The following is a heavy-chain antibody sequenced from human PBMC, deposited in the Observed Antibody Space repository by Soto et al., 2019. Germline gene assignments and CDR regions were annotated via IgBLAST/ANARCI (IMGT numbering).Heavy chain of an antibody. CDR2: INTNTGNP. J-gene: IGHJ6*02. V-gene: IGHV7-4-1*01. CDR3: ARDFSWIQLWSYYYYYGMDV. Sequence: ASVKVSCKASGYTFTSYAMNWVRQAPGQGLEWMGWINTNTGNPTYAHGFTGRFVFSLDTSVSTAYLQICSLKAEDTAVYYCARDFSWIQLWSYYYYYGMDVWGQGTTVTVSS. D-gene: IGHD5-18*01. CDR1: GYTFTSYA.